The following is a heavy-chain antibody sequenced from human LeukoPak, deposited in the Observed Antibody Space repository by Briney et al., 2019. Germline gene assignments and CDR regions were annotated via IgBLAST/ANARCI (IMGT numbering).Heavy chain of an antibody. Sequence: SETLSLTCAVYGGSFSGYYWSWIRQPPGKGLEWIGEINHSGSTNYNPSLKSRVTISVDTSKNQFSLKLSSVTAADTAVYYCARGWSKDVRLRPGRYYMDVWGKGTSVTVSS. CDR3: ARGWSKDVRLRPGRYYMDV. CDR2: INHSGST. V-gene: IGHV4-34*01. D-gene: IGHD4-17*01. J-gene: IGHJ6*03. CDR1: GGSFSGYY.